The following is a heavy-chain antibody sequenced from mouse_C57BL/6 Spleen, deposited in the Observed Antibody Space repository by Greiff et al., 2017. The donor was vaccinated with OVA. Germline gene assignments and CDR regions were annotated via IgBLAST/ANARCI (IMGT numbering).Heavy chain of an antibody. V-gene: IGHV1-69*01. CDR3: ARGETGFAY. CDR2: IDPSDSYT. J-gene: IGHJ3*01. CDR1: GYTFTSYW. D-gene: IGHD4-1*01. Sequence: QVHVKQPGAELVMPGASVKLSCKASGYTFTSYWMHWVKQRPGQGLEWIGEIDPSDSYTNYNQKFKGKSTLTVDKSSSTAYMQLSSLTSEDSAVYYCARGETGFAYWGQGTLVTVSA.